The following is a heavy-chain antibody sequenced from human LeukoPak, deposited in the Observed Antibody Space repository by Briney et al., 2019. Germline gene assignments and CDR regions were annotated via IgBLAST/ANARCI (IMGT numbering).Heavy chain of an antibody. CDR1: GFTFSSYG. Sequence: RPGGSLRLSCAASGFTFSSYGMSWVRQAPGKGLEWVSSINGRGVSTYYADSVKGRFTISRDNSRNTLYLQMNSLRAEDTAVYYCAKIQSAVGTDYWGQGTLVTVSS. CDR3: AKIQSAVGTDY. J-gene: IGHJ4*02. V-gene: IGHV3-23*01. CDR2: INGRGVST. D-gene: IGHD6-13*01.